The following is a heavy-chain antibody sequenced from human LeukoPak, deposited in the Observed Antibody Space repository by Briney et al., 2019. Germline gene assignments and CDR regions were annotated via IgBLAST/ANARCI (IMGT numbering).Heavy chain of an antibody. CDR2: IYSGGST. CDR3: ARAGEKDYGMDV. Sequence: GGSLRLSCAASGFTGSSNYMSWVRQAPGKGLEGVSVIYSGGSTYYADSVEGRLTISRDNSKNTLYLQINSLRGEETAVYYCARAGEKDYGMDVGGEGPTVTVSS. D-gene: IGHD3-10*01. V-gene: IGHV3-53*01. J-gene: IGHJ6*01. CDR1: GFTGSSNY.